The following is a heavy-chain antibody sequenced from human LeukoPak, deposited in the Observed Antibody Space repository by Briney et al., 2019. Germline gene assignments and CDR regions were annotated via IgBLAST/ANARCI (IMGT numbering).Heavy chain of an antibody. J-gene: IGHJ4*02. CDR1: GFTFSSYA. CDR3: AKDPSTNCAWLSDC. V-gene: IGHV3-23*01. D-gene: IGHD3-9*01. CDR2: ISGSGGST. Sequence: GGSLRLSCAASGFTFSSYAMSWVRQAPGKGLEWVSAISGSGGSTYYADSVKGRFNISSDNPNNTLYLQMNSLRAEDAAVYYCAKDPSTNCAWLSDCWGQGTLVTVSA.